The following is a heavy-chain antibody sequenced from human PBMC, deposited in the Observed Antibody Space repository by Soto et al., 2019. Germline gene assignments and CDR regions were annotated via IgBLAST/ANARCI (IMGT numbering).Heavy chain of an antibody. J-gene: IGHJ6*03. D-gene: IGHD6-13*01. CDR1: GFTFSSYD. V-gene: IGHV3-13*01. CDR3: ARGRRGYSGYNYYYMDV. CDR2: IGTAGDT. Sequence: GGSLRLSCAASGFTFSSYDMHWVRQATGKGLEWVSAIGTAGDTYYPGSVKGRFTISRENAKNSLYLQMNSLRAGDTAVYYCARGRRGYSGYNYYYMDVWGKGTTVTVPS.